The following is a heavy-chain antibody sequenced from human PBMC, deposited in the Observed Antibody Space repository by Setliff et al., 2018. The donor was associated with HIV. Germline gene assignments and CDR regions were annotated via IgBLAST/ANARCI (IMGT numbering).Heavy chain of an antibody. J-gene: IGHJ6*03. CDR1: GDTNPSDA. CDR3: ARQFLDWSNDYYSRYYMDV. Sequence: ASVKVSCKASGDTNPSDAISWVRQAPGQGLEWMGWISGYNGNTKYAQRLQGRVTMTTDTSTRTAYMELRSLRSDDTAVYYCARQFLDWSNDYYSRYYMDVWGKGTTVTVSS. D-gene: IGHD3-3*01. CDR2: ISGYNGNT. V-gene: IGHV1-18*01.